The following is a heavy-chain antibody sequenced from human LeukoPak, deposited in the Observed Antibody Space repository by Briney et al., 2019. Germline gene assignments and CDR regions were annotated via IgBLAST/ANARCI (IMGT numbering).Heavy chain of an antibody. CDR2: IYYSGST. CDR1: GGSISSGGYY. D-gene: IGHD5-18*01. V-gene: IGHV4-31*03. CDR3: ARAPRGYSYGCYFDY. Sequence: SQTLSLTCTVSGGSISSGGYYWSWIRQHPGKGLEWIGYIYYSGSTYYNPSLKSRVTISVDTSKNQFSLKLSSVTAADTAVYYCARAPRGYSYGCYFDYWGQGTLVTVSS. J-gene: IGHJ4*02.